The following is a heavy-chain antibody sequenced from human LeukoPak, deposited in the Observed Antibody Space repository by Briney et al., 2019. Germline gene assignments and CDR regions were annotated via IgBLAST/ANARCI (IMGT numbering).Heavy chain of an antibody. CDR1: GFTFSSYW. CDR3: ARDYCANGVCPFFYYYYYMDV. D-gene: IGHD2-8*01. CDR2: IKQDGSEK. J-gene: IGHJ6*03. Sequence: GGSLRLSCAASGFTFSSYWMSWVRQAPGKGLEWVANIKQDGSEKYYVDSVKGRFTISRDNAKNSLYLQMNSLTAEDTAVYYCARDYCANGVCPFFYYYYYMDVWGKGTTVTVSS. V-gene: IGHV3-7*01.